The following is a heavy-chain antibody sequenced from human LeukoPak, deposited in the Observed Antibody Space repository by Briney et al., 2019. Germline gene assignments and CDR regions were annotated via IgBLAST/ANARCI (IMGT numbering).Heavy chain of an antibody. D-gene: IGHD4-11*01. CDR2: IYTSGST. CDR3: ARGLVTTVTNAFDI. V-gene: IGHV4-4*07. Sequence: SETLSLTCTVSGGSISSYYWSWIRQPAGKGLEWIGRIYTSGSTNYNPSLKSRVTISVDTSKNQFSLKLSSVTAADTAVYYCARGLVTTVTNAFDIWGQGTMVTVSS. CDR1: GGSISSYY. J-gene: IGHJ3*02.